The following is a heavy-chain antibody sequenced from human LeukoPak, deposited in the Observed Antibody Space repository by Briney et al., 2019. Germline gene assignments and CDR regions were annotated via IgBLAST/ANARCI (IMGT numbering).Heavy chain of an antibody. CDR1: GFTFRTYS. CDR2: ISSSSSYI. Sequence: PGGSLRLSCAASGFTFRTYSMNWVRQAPGKGLEWVSSISSSSSYIYYADSVKGRFTISRDNAKNSLYLQMNSLRAEDTAVYYCAREERGYYDSSGYIDYWGQGTLVTVSS. D-gene: IGHD3-22*01. V-gene: IGHV3-21*01. CDR3: AREERGYYDSSGYIDY. J-gene: IGHJ4*02.